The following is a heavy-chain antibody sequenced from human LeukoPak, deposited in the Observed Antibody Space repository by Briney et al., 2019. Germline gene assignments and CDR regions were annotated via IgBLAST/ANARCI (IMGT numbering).Heavy chain of an antibody. CDR3: GRHQTMYYGMDV. D-gene: IGHD4/OR15-4a*01. CDR2: IYYSGST. V-gene: IGHV4-30-4*01. Sequence: SQTLSLTCTVSGGSISSGDYYWSWIRQPPGKGLEWIGYIYYSGSTYYNPSLKSRVTISVDTSKNQFSLKLSSVTAADTAVYYCGRHQTMYYGMDVWGQGTTVTVSS. J-gene: IGHJ6*02. CDR1: GGSISSGDYY.